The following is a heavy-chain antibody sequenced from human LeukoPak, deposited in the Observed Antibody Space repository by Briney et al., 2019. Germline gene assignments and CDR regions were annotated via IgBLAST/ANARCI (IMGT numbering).Heavy chain of an antibody. J-gene: IGHJ5*02. V-gene: IGHV1-46*01. D-gene: IGHD3/OR15-3a*01. Sequence: ASVKVSCKASGYTFTSYYMNWVRQAPGQGLEWMEIINPSSGRTTYAQKFQGRVTMTRDTSTSTVYMELTSLRSEDTAVFYCARGGLPARSWFDPWGQGTLVTVSS. CDR1: GYTFTSYY. CDR2: INPSSGRT. CDR3: ARGGLPARSWFDP.